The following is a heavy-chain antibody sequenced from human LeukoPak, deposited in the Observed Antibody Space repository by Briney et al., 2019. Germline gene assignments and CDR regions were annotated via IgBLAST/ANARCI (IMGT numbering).Heavy chain of an antibody. Sequence: GGSLRLSCAASGFTVSSNYMTWVRQAPGKGLEWVSGIYSGGSTYYADSVKGRFTISRDNSKNTLYLQVNGLRGEDTAVYYCARSAVTGPGWIDPWGQGTLVTVSS. J-gene: IGHJ5*02. V-gene: IGHV3-53*01. CDR1: GFTVSSNY. D-gene: IGHD6-19*01. CDR3: ARSAVTGPGWIDP. CDR2: IYSGGST.